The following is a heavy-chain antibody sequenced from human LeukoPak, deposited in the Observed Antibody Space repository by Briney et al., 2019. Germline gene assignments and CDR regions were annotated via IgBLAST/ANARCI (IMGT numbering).Heavy chain of an antibody. Sequence: GGSLRLSCAASGFTFSSYAMSWVRQAPGKGLEWVSAMSGSGGSTYYADSVKGRFTISRDNSKNTLYLQMNSLRAEDTAVYYCAKGYCSSTSCYRYWGQGTLVTVSS. V-gene: IGHV3-23*01. J-gene: IGHJ4*02. CDR1: GFTFSSYA. CDR3: AKGYCSSTSCYRY. D-gene: IGHD2-2*01. CDR2: MSGSGGST.